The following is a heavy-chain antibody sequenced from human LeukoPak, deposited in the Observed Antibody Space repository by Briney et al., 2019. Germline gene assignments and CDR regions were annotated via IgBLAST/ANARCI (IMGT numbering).Heavy chain of an antibody. CDR2: IIPIFGTA. D-gene: IGHD6-13*01. CDR3: ASLTGYSPTMDAFDI. V-gene: IGHV1-69*13. CDR1: GGTFSSYA. J-gene: IGHJ3*02. Sequence: SVKVSCKASGGTFSSYAISWVRQAPGQGLEWMGGIIPIFGTANYAQKFQGRVTITADESTNTAYMELSSLRSEDPAVYYCASLTGYSPTMDAFDIWGQGTMVTVSS.